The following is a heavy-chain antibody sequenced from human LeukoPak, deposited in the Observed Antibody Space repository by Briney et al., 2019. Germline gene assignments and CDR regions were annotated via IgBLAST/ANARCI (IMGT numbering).Heavy chain of an antibody. Sequence: GGSLRLSCAASGFTFSSYGMHWVRLAPGKGLEWVAVISYDGSNKYYADSVKGRFTISRDNSKNTLYLQMNSLRAEDAAVYYCAKDGFYGSGSYVDYWGQGTLVTVSS. V-gene: IGHV3-30*18. CDR3: AKDGFYGSGSYVDY. CDR2: ISYDGSNK. J-gene: IGHJ4*02. CDR1: GFTFSSYG. D-gene: IGHD3-10*01.